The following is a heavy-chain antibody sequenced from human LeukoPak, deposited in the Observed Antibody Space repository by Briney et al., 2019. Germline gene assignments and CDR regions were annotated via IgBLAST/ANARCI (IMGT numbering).Heavy chain of an antibody. D-gene: IGHD6-13*01. Sequence: ASVKVPCKASGYTFTGYYMHWVRQAPGQGLEWMGWINPNSGGTNYAQKFQGRVTMTRDTSISTAYMELNRLTSDDTAVYYCARAYSPTSWGLAAADYYYMDVWGKGTTVTVSS. CDR2: INPNSGGT. V-gene: IGHV1-2*02. CDR1: GYTFTGYY. CDR3: ARAYSPTSWGLAAADYYYMDV. J-gene: IGHJ6*03.